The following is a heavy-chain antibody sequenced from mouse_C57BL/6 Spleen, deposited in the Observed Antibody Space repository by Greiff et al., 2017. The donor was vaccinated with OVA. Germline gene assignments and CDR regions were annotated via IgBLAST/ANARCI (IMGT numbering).Heavy chain of an antibody. CDR1: GYSITSDY. V-gene: IGHV3-8*01. CDR3: ARSQVSRYFDV. D-gene: IGHD2-12*01. J-gene: IGHJ1*03. CDR2: ISYSGST. Sequence: VQLQQSGPGLAKPSQTLSLTCSVTGYSITSDYWNWIRTFPGNKLEYMGYISYSGSTYYNPSLKSRISITRDTSKNQYYLQLNSVTTEDTATYYCARSQVSRYFDVWGTGTTVTVSS.